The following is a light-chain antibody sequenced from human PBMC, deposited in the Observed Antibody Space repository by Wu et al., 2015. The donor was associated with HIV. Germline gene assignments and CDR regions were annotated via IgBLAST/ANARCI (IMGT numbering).Light chain of an antibody. J-gene: IGKJ1*01. CDR2: DAS. CDR1: QIIATN. Sequence: EVVLTQSPATLSLSPGERVTLSCRASQIIATNLAWYQQKPGQPPRLLIYDASTRATGFPARFSGGGSGTEFTLTINTLQSGDVAVYYCQQYNDWPQTFGQGTKVEI. V-gene: IGKV3-15*01. CDR3: QQYNDWPQT.